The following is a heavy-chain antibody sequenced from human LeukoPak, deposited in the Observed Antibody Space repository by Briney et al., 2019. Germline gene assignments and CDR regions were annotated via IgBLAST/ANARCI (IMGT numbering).Heavy chain of an antibody. V-gene: IGHV3-7*01. D-gene: IGHD3-3*01. Sequence: GGSLRLSYAASGFTFSTYWMTWVRQAPGKGLEWVANIKQDGSEKYYVDSVKGRFTISRDNANKSLYLQMNSLRAEDTAVYYCARDRNTDFWSGYYTNYFDYWGQGTLVTVSS. CDR2: IKQDGSEK. CDR1: GFTFSTYW. J-gene: IGHJ4*02. CDR3: ARDRNTDFWSGYYTNYFDY.